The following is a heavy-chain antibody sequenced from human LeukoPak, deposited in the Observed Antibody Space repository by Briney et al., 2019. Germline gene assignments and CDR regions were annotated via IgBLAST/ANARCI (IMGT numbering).Heavy chain of an antibody. D-gene: IGHD3-22*01. CDR3: ARMAQYYYDSSGYPFDY. CDR2: INTNTGNP. J-gene: IGHJ4*02. V-gene: IGHV7-4-1*02. CDR1: GYTFTSYA. Sequence: ASVKVSCKASGYTFTSYAMNWVRQAPGQGLEWMGWINTNTGNPTYAQGSTGRFVFSLDTSVSTAYLQISSLKAEDTAVYYCARMAQYYYDSSGYPFDYWGQGTLVTVSS.